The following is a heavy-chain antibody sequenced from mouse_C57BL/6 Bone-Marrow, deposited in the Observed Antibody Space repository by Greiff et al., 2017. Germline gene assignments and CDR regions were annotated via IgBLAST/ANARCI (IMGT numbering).Heavy chain of an antibody. V-gene: IGHV5-6*01. CDR3: ARHYDYYAMDY. J-gene: IGHJ4*01. CDR1: GFTFSSYG. CDR2: ISSGGSYT. Sequence: EVKLMESGGDLVKPGGSLKLSCAASGFTFSSYGMSWVRQTPDKRLEWVATISSGGSYTYYPDSVKGRFTISRDNAKNTLYRQMSSLKSEDTAMYYCARHYDYYAMDYWGQGTSVTVSS.